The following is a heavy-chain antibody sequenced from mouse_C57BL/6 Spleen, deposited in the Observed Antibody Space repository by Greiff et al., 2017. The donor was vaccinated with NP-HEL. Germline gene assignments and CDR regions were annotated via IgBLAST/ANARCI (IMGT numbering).Heavy chain of an antibody. CDR3: RSGIYYGNPWFAY. D-gene: IGHD2-1*01. J-gene: IGHJ3*01. CDR2: YPGSGNTY. CDR1: YTFTDYYM. Sequence: VQLQQSGPELVKPGASVKMSCKASGYTFTDYYMHWVKQKPGKGLEWIGEIYPGSGNTYYNEKFKGKATLTADTSSSTAYMQLSSLTSEDSAVYFCARSGIYYGNPWFAYWGQGTLVTVSA. V-gene: IGHV1-83*01.